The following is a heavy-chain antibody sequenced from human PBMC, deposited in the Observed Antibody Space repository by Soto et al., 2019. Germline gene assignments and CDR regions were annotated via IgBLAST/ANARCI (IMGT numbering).Heavy chain of an antibody. V-gene: IGHV4-59*01. CDR2: IYYSGST. D-gene: IGHD3-9*01. Sequence: PSETLSLTCTVSGGSISSYYWSWIRQPPGKGLEWIGYIYYSGSTNYNPSLKSRVTISVDTSKNQFSLKLSSVTAADTAVYYCARADYDILTVFDYWGQGTLVTVSS. J-gene: IGHJ4*02. CDR1: GGSISSYY. CDR3: ARADYDILTVFDY.